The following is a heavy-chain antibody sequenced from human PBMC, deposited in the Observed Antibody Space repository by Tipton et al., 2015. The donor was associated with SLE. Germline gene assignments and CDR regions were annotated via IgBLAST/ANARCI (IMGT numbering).Heavy chain of an antibody. CDR1: GFTFDQYA. Sequence: RSLRLSCAVSGFTFDQYAFHWVRRTPGKGLEWLAVISYEGNTKYYADSVKGRFTISSDNSRNVLYLQMNSLRADDTALYYCARPNDALWSGYLRIQHWGRGTEVTVSS. D-gene: IGHD3-3*01. CDR2: ISYEGNTK. J-gene: IGHJ4*02. V-gene: IGHV3-30*04. CDR3: ARPNDALWSGYLRIQH.